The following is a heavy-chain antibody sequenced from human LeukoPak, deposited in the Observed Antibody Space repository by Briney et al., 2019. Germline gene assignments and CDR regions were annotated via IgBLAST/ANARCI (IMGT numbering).Heavy chain of an antibody. CDR1: GFTFSSYG. Sequence: PGGSLRLSCAASGFTFSSYGMSWIRQAPGKGLEWVSYVTSSGGHMYYADSAKGRFTISRDNAKNSLDLQMNSLRAEDTAVYYCARVARYGDYIGGSDYWGQGALVTVSS. CDR3: ARVARYGDYIGGSDY. V-gene: IGHV3-21*05. CDR2: VTSSGGHM. J-gene: IGHJ4*02. D-gene: IGHD4-17*01.